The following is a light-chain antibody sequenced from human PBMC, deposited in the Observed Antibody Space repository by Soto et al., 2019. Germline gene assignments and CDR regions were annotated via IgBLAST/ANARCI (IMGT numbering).Light chain of an antibody. CDR2: GAS. CDR1: QSVSSR. V-gene: IGKV3-20*01. J-gene: IGKJ5*01. Sequence: EIVLTQSPGTLSLSPGEIATLSCRASQSVSSRLAWYQQRPGQTPSLLIYGASTRATGIPDRFSGSGSGTHFTLTISRLEPGDFAVYYCQHFGGTTFTFGQGTRLEIK. CDR3: QHFGGTTFT.